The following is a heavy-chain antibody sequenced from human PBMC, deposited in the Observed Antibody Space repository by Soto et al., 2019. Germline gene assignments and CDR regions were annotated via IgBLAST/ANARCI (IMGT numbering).Heavy chain of an antibody. Sequence: WTWIRQPAGKGLEWIGRIYANGNANYHPSLKSRVTMSADTSKNQFSLRLRSVTAADTAVYYCARGVRDGYYGMDVWGPGATVTVSS. CDR3: ARGVRDGYYGMDV. J-gene: IGHJ6*02. D-gene: IGHD3-16*02. CDR2: IYANGNA. V-gene: IGHV4-4*07.